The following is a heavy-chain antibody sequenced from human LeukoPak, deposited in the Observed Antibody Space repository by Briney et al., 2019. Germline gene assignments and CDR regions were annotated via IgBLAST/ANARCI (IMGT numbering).Heavy chain of an antibody. J-gene: IGHJ4*02. Sequence: VASVKVSCKVSGYTLTELSMHWVRQAPGKGLEWMGGFDSEDGETIYAQKFQGRVTMTEDTSTDTAYMELSSLRSEDAAVYYCATASYCSSTSCPLIAYYFDYWGQGTLVTVSS. CDR1: GYTLTELS. D-gene: IGHD2-2*01. CDR3: ATASYCSSTSCPLIAYYFDY. V-gene: IGHV1-24*01. CDR2: FDSEDGET.